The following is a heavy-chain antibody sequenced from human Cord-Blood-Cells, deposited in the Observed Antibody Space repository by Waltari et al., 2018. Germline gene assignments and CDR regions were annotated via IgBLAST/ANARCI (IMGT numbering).Heavy chain of an antibody. D-gene: IGHD2-2*02. CDR3: ARVRYCSSTSCHNYFDY. CDR1: GGSISSSNW. Sequence: QVQLQESGPGLVKPSGTLSLTCAVSGGSISSSNWWSWVRQPPGKGLEWIGEIYHSGSTTYNPTLKSRVTISVDKSKNQFSLKLSSVTAADTAVYYCARVRYCSSTSCHNYFDYWGQGTLVTVSS. CDR2: IYHSGST. J-gene: IGHJ4*02. V-gene: IGHV4-4*02.